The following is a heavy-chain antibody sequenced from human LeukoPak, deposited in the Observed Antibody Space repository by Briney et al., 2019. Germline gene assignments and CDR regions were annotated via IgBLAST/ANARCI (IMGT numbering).Heavy chain of an antibody. CDR3: VREKYEWHSDS. CDR2: ISSSSTYI. Sequence: GGSLRLSCAASGFTFSDYTMNWVRQAPGKGLEWVSSISSSSTYIYYGDSVKGRFTVSRDNAKNSLYLQMNSLRAEDTAVYFCVREKYEWHSDSWGQGTLVTVSS. V-gene: IGHV3-21*01. D-gene: IGHD3-3*01. J-gene: IGHJ4*02. CDR1: GFTFSDYT.